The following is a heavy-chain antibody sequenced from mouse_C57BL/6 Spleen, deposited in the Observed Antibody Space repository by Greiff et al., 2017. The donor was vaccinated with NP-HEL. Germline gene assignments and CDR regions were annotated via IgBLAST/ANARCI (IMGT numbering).Heavy chain of an antibody. Sequence: VKLVESGPGLVQPSQSLSISCTVSGFSLTSYGVHWVRQSPGKGLEWLGVIWSGGSTDYNAALISRLSISKDNSKSQVFFKMNSLQADDTAIDYCARGATTVVAYYFDYWGQGTTLTVSS. CDR1: GFSLTSYG. CDR3: ARGATTVVAYYFDY. V-gene: IGHV2-2*01. CDR2: IWSGGST. J-gene: IGHJ2*01. D-gene: IGHD1-1*01.